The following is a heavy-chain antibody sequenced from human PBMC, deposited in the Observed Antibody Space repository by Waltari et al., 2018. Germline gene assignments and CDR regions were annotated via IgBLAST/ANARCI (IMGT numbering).Heavy chain of an antibody. D-gene: IGHD1-26*01. CDR1: GDSISSGSYY. J-gene: IGHJ6*02. CDR3: ARNRWEFRAEVGYYYDGLDV. CDR2: IYTSEGP. Sequence: QVQLQESGPGLVKPSQTLSLTCTVSGDSISSGSYYWSWIRQPAGKGLEWIGRIYTSEGPKNKPSVRSRVVRSIDTSRNQFALKLSSVTAADTAVYYCARNRWEFRAEVGYYYDGLDVWGQGTAVTVSS. V-gene: IGHV4-61*02.